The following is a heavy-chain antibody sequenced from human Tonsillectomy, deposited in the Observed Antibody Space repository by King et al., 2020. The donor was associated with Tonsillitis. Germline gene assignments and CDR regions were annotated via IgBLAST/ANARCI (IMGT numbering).Heavy chain of an antibody. CDR1: GYTFTGNY. CDR3: ARDLGSTWGLDAFHI. J-gene: IGHJ3*02. D-gene: IGHD6-13*01. Sequence: VQLVQSGAEVKKPGASVKVSCKASGYTFTGNYLHWVRQAPGHGLEWLGWINPESGDTTLAQIFQGRVTMTRDTSIRTAYMEVSRLRSDDTAVYYCARDLGSTWGLDAFHIWGQGTMVTVSS. CDR2: INPESGDT. V-gene: IGHV1-2*02.